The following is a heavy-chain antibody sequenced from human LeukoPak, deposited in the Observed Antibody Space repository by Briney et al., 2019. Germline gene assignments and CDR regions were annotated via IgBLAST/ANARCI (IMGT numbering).Heavy chain of an antibody. J-gene: IGHJ3*02. CDR2: IRYDGSNK. Sequence: GSLRLSCAASGFTFSSYGMHWVRQAPGKGLEWVAFIRYDGSNKYYADSVKGRFTISRDNSKNTLYLQMNSLRAEDTAVYYCARDFGHITMVRGVISRGDAFDIWGQGTMVTVSS. CDR3: ARDFGHITMVRGVISRGDAFDI. D-gene: IGHD3-10*01. CDR1: GFTFSSYG. V-gene: IGHV3-30*02.